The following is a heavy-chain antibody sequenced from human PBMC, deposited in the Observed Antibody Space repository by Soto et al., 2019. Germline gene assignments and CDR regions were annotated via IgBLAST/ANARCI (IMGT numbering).Heavy chain of an antibody. D-gene: IGHD3-10*01. CDR1: GFTFSDYY. CDR2: ISSSGSTI. J-gene: IGHJ5*02. V-gene: IGHV3-11*01. Sequence: GGSLRLSCAASGFTFSDYYMSWIRQAPGKGLEWVSYISSSGSTIYYADSVKGRFTISRDNAKNSLYLQMNSLRAEDTAVYYCARFWHYGSGSYYNGNSFDPWGQGTLVTVSS. CDR3: ARFWHYGSGSYYNGNSFDP.